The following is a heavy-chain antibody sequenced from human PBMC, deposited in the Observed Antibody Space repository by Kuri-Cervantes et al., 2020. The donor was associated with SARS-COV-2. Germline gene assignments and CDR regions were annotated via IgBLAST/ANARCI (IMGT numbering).Heavy chain of an antibody. CDR3: ARDWAYVDPGYFDY. Sequence: ASVKVSCKASGYTFTGYYMHWVRQTPGQGLEWIGWINPNSGGTNYAQKFQGRVTMTRDTSISTAYMELSRLRSDDTAVYYCARDWAYVDPGYFDYWGQGTLVTVSS. V-gene: IGHV1-2*02. D-gene: IGHD3-10*01. J-gene: IGHJ4*02. CDR1: GYTFTGYY. CDR2: INPNSGGT.